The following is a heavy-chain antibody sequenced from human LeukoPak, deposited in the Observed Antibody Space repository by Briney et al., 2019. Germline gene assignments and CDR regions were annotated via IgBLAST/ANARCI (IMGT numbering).Heavy chain of an antibody. D-gene: IGHD3-10*01. CDR2: INPSGGST. V-gene: IGHV1-46*01. J-gene: IGHJ3*02. CDR3: ARAFPFIRETRGYDAFDI. CDR1: GYTSTSYY. Sequence: ASVKVSCKASGYTSTSYYMHWVRQAPGQGLEWMGIINPSGGSTSYAQKFQGRVTMTRDTSTSTVYMELSSLRSEDTAVYYCARAFPFIRETRGYDAFDIWGQGTMVTVSS.